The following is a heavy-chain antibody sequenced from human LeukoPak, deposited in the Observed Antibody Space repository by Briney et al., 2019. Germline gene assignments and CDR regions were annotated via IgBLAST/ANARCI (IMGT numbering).Heavy chain of an antibody. CDR2: IYYTEIT. Sequence: SETLSLTCTVCVGSINSYYWSWIQQPPAKGLEGIGYIYYTEITNYNPSLESRVPISVDASKNQFSLKLNSVTAADTAVYYCTRHDAVPVIGHGMGVWGKGTTVTVSS. D-gene: IGHD3-16*02. CDR3: TRHDAVPVIGHGMGV. CDR1: VGSINSYY. J-gene: IGHJ6*04. V-gene: IGHV4-59*08.